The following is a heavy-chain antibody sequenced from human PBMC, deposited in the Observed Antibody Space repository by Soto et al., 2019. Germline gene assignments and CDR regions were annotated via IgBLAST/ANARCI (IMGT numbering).Heavy chain of an antibody. CDR3: TRDLFVNDFWSGYSCMDV. CDR1: GFTFGDYA. V-gene: IGHV3-49*03. D-gene: IGHD3-3*01. Sequence: GGSLRLSCTASGFTFGDYAMSWFRQAPGKGLEWVGFIRSKAYGGTTEYAASVKGRFTISRDDSKSIAYLQMNSLKTEDTAVYYCTRDLFVNDFWSGYSCMDVWGKGTTVTVTS. J-gene: IGHJ6*03. CDR2: IRSKAYGGTT.